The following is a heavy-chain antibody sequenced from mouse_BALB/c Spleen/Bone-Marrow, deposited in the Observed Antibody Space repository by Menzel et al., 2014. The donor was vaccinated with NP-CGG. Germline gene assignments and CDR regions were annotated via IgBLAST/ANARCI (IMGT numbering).Heavy chain of an antibody. Sequence: QSGSELVRPGASVKLSCKASGYTFTTYWIHWVKQRHGQGLEWIGNIYPGSGNTNYGEKFKTKGTMTVDTSSSTAYMHLSSLTSEDSAVYYYTRWNGHYEGFAYWGQGTMVTVSA. V-gene: IGHV1S22*01. CDR2: IYPGSGNT. J-gene: IGHJ3*01. CDR1: GYTFTTYW. D-gene: IGHD2-1*01. CDR3: TRWNGHYEGFAY.